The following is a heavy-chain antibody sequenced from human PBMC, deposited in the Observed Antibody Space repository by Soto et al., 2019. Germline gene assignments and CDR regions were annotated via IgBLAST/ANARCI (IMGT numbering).Heavy chain of an antibody. V-gene: IGHV1-18*04. CDR1: GYTFTIYG. Sequence: GASLKVSCNACGYTFTIYGISWARQAPGQGLEWMGWISAYNGNTNDVQKLEGGVAMTTAMYTSTGYMELRSLRPDDTAVYDVARDRAEWELPDYFYGMDVWGQGTTVPV. CDR3: ARDRAEWELPDYFYGMDV. CDR2: ISAYNGNT. D-gene: IGHD1-26*01. J-gene: IGHJ6*02.